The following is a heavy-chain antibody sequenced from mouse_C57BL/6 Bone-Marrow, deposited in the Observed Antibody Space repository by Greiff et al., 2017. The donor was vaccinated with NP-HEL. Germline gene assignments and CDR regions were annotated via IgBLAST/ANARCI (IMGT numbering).Heavy chain of an antibody. J-gene: IGHJ3*01. CDR2: IWSGGST. CDR3: AGRGGGDYFPWFAY. CDR1: GFSLTSYG. V-gene: IGHV2-2*01. Sequence: QVQLKESGPGLVQPSQSLSITCTVSGFSLTSYGVHWVRQSPGKGLEWLGVIWSGGSTDYNAAFISRLSISKDNSKSQVFFKMNSLQADDTAIYYCAGRGGGDYFPWFAYWGQGTLVTVSA. D-gene: IGHD1-1*01.